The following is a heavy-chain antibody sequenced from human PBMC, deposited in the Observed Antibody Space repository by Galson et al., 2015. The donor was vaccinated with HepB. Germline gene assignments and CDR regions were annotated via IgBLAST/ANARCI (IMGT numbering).Heavy chain of an antibody. Sequence: SLRLSCAASGFTFSTHGMHWVRQAPDKGLEWVAVIWSDGSKKYYGDSVKGRFTISSDNSRNTLYLQMNSLRAGDTAVYYCGRDLVLAAGTGSWGYWGQGTLVTVSS. CDR1: GFTFSTHG. D-gene: IGHD6-13*01. J-gene: IGHJ4*02. CDR3: GRDLVLAAGTGSWGY. V-gene: IGHV3-33*01. CDR2: IWSDGSKK.